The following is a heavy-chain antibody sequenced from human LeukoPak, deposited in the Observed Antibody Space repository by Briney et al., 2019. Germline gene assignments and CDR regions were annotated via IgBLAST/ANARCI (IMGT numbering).Heavy chain of an antibody. D-gene: IGHD2-2*01. CDR1: GVSFSGYY. J-gene: IGHJ4*02. CDR3: ARRRRYCSSTSCSDSGYDDY. CDR2: INHSGST. V-gene: IGHV4-34*01. Sequence: PSQSLSLTCAAYGVSFSGYYWSWIRQPPGKGLEWVGEINHSGSTNYNASLKSRGTISVDTSKNHFSLKLSSVTAADTAVDYCARRRRYCSSTSCSDSGYDDYWGQGTLVTVSS.